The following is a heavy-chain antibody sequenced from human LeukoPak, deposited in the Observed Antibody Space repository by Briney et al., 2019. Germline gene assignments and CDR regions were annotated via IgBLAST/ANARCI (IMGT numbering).Heavy chain of an antibody. J-gene: IGHJ6*03. Sequence: GGSLRLSCVASGFTFNKAWMSWVRQAPGKGLEWVSGIYSGATTYYADSVKGRFTISRDNSKNTLSLQMNSLRAEDTAVYYCARELRIVDTTMLNYYYYYYMDVWGKGTTVTVSS. D-gene: IGHD5-18*01. CDR2: IYSGATT. CDR3: ARELRIVDTTMLNYYYYYYMDV. CDR1: GFTFNKAW. V-gene: IGHV3-53*01.